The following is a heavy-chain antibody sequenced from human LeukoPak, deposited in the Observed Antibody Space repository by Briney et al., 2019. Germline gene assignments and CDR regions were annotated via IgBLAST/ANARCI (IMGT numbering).Heavy chain of an antibody. Sequence: SETLSLTCAVYGGSFSGYYWSWIRQPPGKGLEWIGEINHSGSTNYNPSLKSRVTISVDTSKNQFSLKLSSVTAADTAVYYCARRGAKRIIMIVGPVGYFDYWGQGTLVTVSS. D-gene: IGHD3-22*01. V-gene: IGHV4-34*01. CDR1: GGSFSGYY. CDR2: INHSGST. J-gene: IGHJ4*02. CDR3: ARRGAKRIIMIVGPVGYFDY.